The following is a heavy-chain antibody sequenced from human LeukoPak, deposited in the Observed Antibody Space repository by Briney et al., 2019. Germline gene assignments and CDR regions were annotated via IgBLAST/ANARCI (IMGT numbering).Heavy chain of an antibody. D-gene: IGHD6-6*01. J-gene: IGHJ4*02. CDR1: GGSINSGDYY. CDR3: ARGRGFVSSSYYFDY. Sequence: SQTLSLTCSVSGGSINSGDYYWNWIRQPAGKGLEWIGRIYTSGSANYNPSLKSRVTISVDTSRNQFSLQLSSVTAADTAVYYCARGRGFVSSSYYFDYWGQGTLVTVSS. V-gene: IGHV4-61*02. CDR2: IYTSGSA.